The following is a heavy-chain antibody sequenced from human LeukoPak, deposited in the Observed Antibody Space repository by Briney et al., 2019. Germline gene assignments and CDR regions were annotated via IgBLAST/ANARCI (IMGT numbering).Heavy chain of an antibody. J-gene: IGHJ4*02. CDR1: GFTFSSYG. Sequence: GRSQRLSCAASGFTFSSYGMHWVRQAPGKGLEWVAVIWYDGSNEYYADSVKGRFTISRDNSKNTLYLQMNSLRAEDTAVYYCASPLDGSGYYLGYWGQGTLVTVSS. V-gene: IGHV3-33*01. CDR2: IWYDGSNE. D-gene: IGHD3-22*01. CDR3: ASPLDGSGYYLGY.